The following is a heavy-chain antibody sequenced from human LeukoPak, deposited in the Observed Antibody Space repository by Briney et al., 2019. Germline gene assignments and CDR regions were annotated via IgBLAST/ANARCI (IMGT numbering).Heavy chain of an antibody. V-gene: IGHV3-48*04. Sequence: GGSLRLSCAASEFTFSSYTMNWVRQAPGKGLEWVSYIDLSGSTLYYLESVKGRFTISRDNAKNSLYLQMNSLRAEDTAVYYCARGPPLFDPWGQGTLVAVSS. CDR3: ARGPPLFDP. CDR1: EFTFSSYT. J-gene: IGHJ5*02. CDR2: IDLSGSTL.